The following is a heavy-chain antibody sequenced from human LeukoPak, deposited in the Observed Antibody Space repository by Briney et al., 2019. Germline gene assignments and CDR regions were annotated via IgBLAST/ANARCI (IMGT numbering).Heavy chain of an antibody. D-gene: IGHD4-17*01. CDR3: ARGGGVTTVTKSWFDP. CDR1: GYTFTGYY. V-gene: IGHV1-2*02. J-gene: IGHJ5*02. CDR2: INPNSGGT. Sequence: ASVKVSCKASGYTFTGYYMHWVRQAPGQGLEWMGWINPNSGGTNYAQKFQGRVTMTRDTSISTAYMELSRLRSDDTAVYYCARGGGVTTVTKSWFDPWGQGTLVTVSS.